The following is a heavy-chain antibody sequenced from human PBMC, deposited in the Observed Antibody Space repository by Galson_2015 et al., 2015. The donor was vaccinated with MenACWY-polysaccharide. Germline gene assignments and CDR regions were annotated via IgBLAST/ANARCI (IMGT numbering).Heavy chain of an antibody. V-gene: IGHV7-4-1*02. CDR3: ARESEYYDSFDGFDI. D-gene: IGHD3-22*01. CDR1: GYTFGSYA. J-gene: IGHJ3*02. Sequence: SVKVSCKASGYTFGSYAMNWVRQAPGQGLEWMGWINTDTGNPTSAPGFTGRFVFSLDNSVSTAYLQISSLKAEDTAVYYCARESEYYDSFDGFDIWGQGTMVTVSS. CDR2: INTDTGNP.